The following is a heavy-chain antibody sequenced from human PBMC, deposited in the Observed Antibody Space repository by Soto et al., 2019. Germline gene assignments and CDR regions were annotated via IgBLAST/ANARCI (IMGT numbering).Heavy chain of an antibody. Sequence: SVEVSCKASGVTFSSSAISWVRQAPGQRLEWMGGIIPIFGTAKYAQKFQGRVTITADESTSTAYMELSSLRSEDTAVYYCSSESPRVRGVIISVPWFDPWGQGTLGNVSS. CDR2: IIPIFGTA. CDR3: SSESPRVRGVIISVPWFDP. CDR1: GVTFSSSA. D-gene: IGHD3-10*01. V-gene: IGHV1-69*13. J-gene: IGHJ5*02.